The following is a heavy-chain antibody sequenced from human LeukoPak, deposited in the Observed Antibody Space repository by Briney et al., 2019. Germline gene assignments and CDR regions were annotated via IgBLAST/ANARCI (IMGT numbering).Heavy chain of an antibody. CDR3: ARHGYSYGSYWYFDL. Sequence: KPSETLSLTCNVSGGSVSNTGSYWGWIRQPPGKGLEWIGYIYYSGSTNYNPSLKSRVTISVDTSKNQFSLKLSSVTAADTAVYYCARHGYSYGSYWYFDLWGRGNLVTVSS. V-gene: IGHV4-61*05. J-gene: IGHJ2*01. CDR2: IYYSGST. D-gene: IGHD5-18*01. CDR1: GGSVSNTGSY.